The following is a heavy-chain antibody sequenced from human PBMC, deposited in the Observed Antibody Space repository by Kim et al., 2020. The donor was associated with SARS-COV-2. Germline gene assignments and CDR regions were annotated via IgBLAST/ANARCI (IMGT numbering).Heavy chain of an antibody. J-gene: IGHJ5*02. V-gene: IGHV1-3*01. D-gene: IGHD3-22*01. CDR3: AREDGAITTDWFDP. CDR1: GYTFTSYA. CDR2: INAGNGNT. Sequence: ASVKVSCKASGYTFTSYAMHWVRQAPGQRLEWMGWINAGNGNTKYSQKFQGRVTITRDTSASTAYMELSSLRSEDTAVYYCAREDGAITTDWFDPWGQGTLVTVSS.